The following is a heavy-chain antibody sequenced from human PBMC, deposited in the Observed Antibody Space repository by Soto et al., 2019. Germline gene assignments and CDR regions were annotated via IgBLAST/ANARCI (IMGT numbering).Heavy chain of an antibody. V-gene: IGHV4-30-4*01. CDR2: IYYSGST. CDR3: AGGGGYSYGDDAFDI. J-gene: IGHJ3*02. Sequence: KASETLSLTCTVSGGSISSGDYYWSWIRQPPGKGLEWIGYIYYSGSTYYNPSLKSRVTISVDTSKNQFSLKLSSMTAADTAVYYCAGGGGYSYGDDAFDIWGQGTMVTVSS. CDR1: GGSISSGDYY. D-gene: IGHD5-18*01.